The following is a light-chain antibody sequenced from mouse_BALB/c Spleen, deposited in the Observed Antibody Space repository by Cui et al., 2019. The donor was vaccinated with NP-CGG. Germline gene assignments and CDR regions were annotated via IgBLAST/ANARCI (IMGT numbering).Light chain of an antibody. J-gene: IGLJ1*01. CDR3: ALWYSNHWV. Sequence: QAVTTQSAAITTSPGETVTLTCRSSTGAVTTNNYANWVQEKPDHLFTGLIGGTNNRVPGVPARFSGSLIGDKAALTITGAQTEDEAIYFCALWYSNHWVFGGGTKLTVL. CDR1: TGAVTTNNY. CDR2: GTN. V-gene: IGLV1*01.